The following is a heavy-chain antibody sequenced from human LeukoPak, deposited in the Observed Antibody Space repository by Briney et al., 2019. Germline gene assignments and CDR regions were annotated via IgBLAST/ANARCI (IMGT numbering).Heavy chain of an antibody. Sequence: GGSVRLSCAASGFTFSRFWMNWVRQAPGKGLEWVANIKQDGSEKHYVDSVRGRFTISRDNAKNSLYLQMDSLRAEDTAVYYCSRDYVAIVELPVALDFWGQGALVTVSS. CDR2: IKQDGSEK. V-gene: IGHV3-7*01. CDR1: GFTFSRFW. D-gene: IGHD2-2*01. CDR3: SRDYVAIVELPVALDF. J-gene: IGHJ4*02.